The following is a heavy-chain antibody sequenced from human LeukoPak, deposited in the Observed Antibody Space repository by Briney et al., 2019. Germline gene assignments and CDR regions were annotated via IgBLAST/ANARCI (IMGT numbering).Heavy chain of an antibody. Sequence: PGGSLRLSCAASGFTVSSNYMSWVRQAPGKGLEWVSVIYSGGSTYDTDSVTGRFTISRDNSKNTLYLQMNSLRAEDTAVYYCARVHYDSSADWFDPWGQGTLVTVSS. V-gene: IGHV3-53*01. J-gene: IGHJ5*02. CDR1: GFTVSSNY. D-gene: IGHD3-22*01. CDR3: ARVHYDSSADWFDP. CDR2: IYSGGST.